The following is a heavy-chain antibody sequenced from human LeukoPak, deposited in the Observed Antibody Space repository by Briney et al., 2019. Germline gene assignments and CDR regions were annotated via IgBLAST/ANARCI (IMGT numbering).Heavy chain of an antibody. CDR2: ISGSGGST. Sequence: PGGSLRLSCAASGFTFSNYAVTWARQAPGKGLEWVSAISGSGGSTYYADSVKGRFTISRDNSKNTLYLQMNILRAEDTAVYYCAKDAVRWFGESKYYFDYWGQGTLVTVSS. CDR1: GFTFSNYA. CDR3: AKDAVRWFGESKYYFDY. D-gene: IGHD3-10*01. J-gene: IGHJ4*02. V-gene: IGHV3-23*01.